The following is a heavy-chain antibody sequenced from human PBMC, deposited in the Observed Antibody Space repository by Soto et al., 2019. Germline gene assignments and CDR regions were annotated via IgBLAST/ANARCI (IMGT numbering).Heavy chain of an antibody. CDR3: ARNYYDSGGGFDY. CDR2: IYSGGDT. V-gene: IGHV3-53*01. CDR1: GFTVSSNY. J-gene: IGHJ4*02. Sequence: PGGSLRLSCAASGFTVSSNYMSWVRQAPWKGLEWVSVIYSGGDTYCADSVKGRFTISRDNSKNTLYLQMNSLRAEDTAVYYCARNYYDSGGGFDYWGQGTLVTVSS. D-gene: IGHD3-22*01.